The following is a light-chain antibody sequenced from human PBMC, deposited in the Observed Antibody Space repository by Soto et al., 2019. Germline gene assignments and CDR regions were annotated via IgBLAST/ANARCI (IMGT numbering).Light chain of an antibody. CDR1: QDISNL. V-gene: IGKV1-33*01. CDR3: QQYENLPV. J-gene: IGKJ1*01. Sequence: DIPMTQSPSSLSASVGDRVTITCQASQDISNLLNWYQQKPGKAPKVLIYDASNLKTGVPSRFSGSGSGTYFTFTISSLQPEDIATYYCQQYENLPVFGQGTKVEIK. CDR2: DAS.